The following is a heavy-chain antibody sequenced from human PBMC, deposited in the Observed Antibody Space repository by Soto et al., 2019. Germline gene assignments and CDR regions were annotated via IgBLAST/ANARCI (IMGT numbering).Heavy chain of an antibody. CDR1: GFTFSSYG. J-gene: IGHJ6*02. D-gene: IGHD4-4*01. CDR3: AKEGYSNYFFYYYGMDV. CDR2: ISYDGSNK. Sequence: QVQLVESGGGVVQPGRSLRLSCAASGFTFSSYGMHWVHQAPGKGLEWVAVISYDGSNKYYADSVKGRFTISRDNSKNTLYLQMNSLRAEDTAVYYCAKEGYSNYFFYYYGMDVWGQGTTVTVSS. V-gene: IGHV3-30*18.